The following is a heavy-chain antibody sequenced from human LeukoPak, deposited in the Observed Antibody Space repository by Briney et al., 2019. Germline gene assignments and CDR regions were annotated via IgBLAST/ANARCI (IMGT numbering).Heavy chain of an antibody. CDR2: ISTSGGST. D-gene: IGHD4-11*01. CDR1: GFTFSSYA. J-gene: IGHJ4*02. Sequence: PGGSLRLSCAASGFTFSSYAMSWVRQAPGKGLEWVLGISTSGGSTYYADSVKGRFTISRDISKNTLYLQMNSLRAEDTAVYYCAKNLATVTHLWTFDYWGQGTLVTVSS. V-gene: IGHV3-23*01. CDR3: AKNLATVTHLWTFDY.